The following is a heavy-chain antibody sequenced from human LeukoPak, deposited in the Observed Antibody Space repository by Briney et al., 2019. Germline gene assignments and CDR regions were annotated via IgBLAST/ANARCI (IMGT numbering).Heavy chain of an antibody. Sequence: SGTLSLTCTVSGCTISSYYWSWIRQPPGKGLGWIGRIYTSGRTNYNPSLKSRDTMSVDTSKNQYSLKLSYVTAADRAVYCCATEGPSGSYSGWGKGTLVTVSS. J-gene: IGHJ4*02. CDR2: IYTSGRT. D-gene: IGHD1-26*01. CDR1: GCTISSYY. V-gene: IGHV4-4*07. CDR3: ATEGPSGSYSG.